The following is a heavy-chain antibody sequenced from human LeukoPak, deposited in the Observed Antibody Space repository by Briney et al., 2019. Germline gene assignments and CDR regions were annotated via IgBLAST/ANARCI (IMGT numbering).Heavy chain of an antibody. CDR3: AKWAAMTRFDY. V-gene: IGHV3-23*01. CDR2: ITSGGST. CDR1: GFTFSSYA. D-gene: IGHD6-13*01. J-gene: IGHJ4*02. Sequence: PGGSLRLTCAASGFTFSSYAMTLVRQAPGKGLEWVSGITSGGSTYYADSVKGPFTISRDNSKNTLYLQMNSLRAEDTAVYFCAKWAAMTRFDYWGQGTLVTVSS.